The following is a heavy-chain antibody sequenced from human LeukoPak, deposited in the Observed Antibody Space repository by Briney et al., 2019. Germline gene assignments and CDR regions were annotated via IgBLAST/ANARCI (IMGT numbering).Heavy chain of an antibody. CDR3: ASSLDYGDYQNWFDP. J-gene: IGHJ5*02. D-gene: IGHD4-17*01. Sequence: SVKVSCKASGGTFSSYAISWVRRAPGQGLEWMGRIIPILGIANYAQKFQGRVTITADKSTSTAYMELSSLRSEDTAVYYCASSLDYGDYQNWFDPWGQGTLVTVSS. V-gene: IGHV1-69*04. CDR2: IIPILGIA. CDR1: GGTFSSYA.